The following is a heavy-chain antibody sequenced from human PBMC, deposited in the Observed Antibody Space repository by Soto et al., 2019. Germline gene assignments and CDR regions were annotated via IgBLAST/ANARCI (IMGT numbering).Heavy chain of an antibody. V-gene: IGHV1-69*01. CDR2: IIPIFGTA. Sequence: QVQLVQSGAEVKKPGSSVKVSCKASGGTFSSYAISWVRQAPGQGLEWMGGIIPIFGTANYAQKFQGRVTSTADESTSTAYMELSSLRSEDTAVYYCASEGSGYSYYYYGMDVWGRGTTVTVSS. J-gene: IGHJ6*02. CDR1: GGTFSSYA. D-gene: IGHD3-22*01. CDR3: ASEGSGYSYYYYGMDV.